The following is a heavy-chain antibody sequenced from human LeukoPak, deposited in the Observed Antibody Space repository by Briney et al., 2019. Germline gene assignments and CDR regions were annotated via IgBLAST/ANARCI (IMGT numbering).Heavy chain of an antibody. V-gene: IGHV4-30-4*08. CDR1: GGSISSGDYY. CDR3: ARVDIVVVPAATPDAFDI. D-gene: IGHD2-2*03. CDR2: IYYSGST. Sequence: SETLSLTCTVSGGSISSGDYYWSWIRQPPGKGLEWIGYIYYSGSTYYNPSLKSRVTISVDTSKNQFSLKLSSVTAADTAVYYCARVDIVVVPAATPDAFDIWGQGTMVTVSS. J-gene: IGHJ3*02.